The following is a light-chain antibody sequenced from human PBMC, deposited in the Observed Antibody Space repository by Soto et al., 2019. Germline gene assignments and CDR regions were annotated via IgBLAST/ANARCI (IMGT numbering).Light chain of an antibody. CDR2: EVS. CDR1: SSDVGGYNF. V-gene: IGLV2-8*01. CDR3: CSFADFTYV. J-gene: IGLJ1*01. Sequence: QSVLTQPPSASGSPGQSVTISCTGTSSDVGGYNFVSWYQQHPGRAPKLIIYEVSKRPSGVPDRFSGSKSGNTASLTVSRLQAEDEADYYCCSFADFTYVFGTGTKVTVL.